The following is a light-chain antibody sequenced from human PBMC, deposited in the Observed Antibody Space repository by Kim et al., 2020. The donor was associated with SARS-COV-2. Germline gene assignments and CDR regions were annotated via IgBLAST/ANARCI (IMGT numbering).Light chain of an antibody. CDR3: NSRDSNDNVV. V-gene: IGLV3-19*01. J-gene: IGLJ2*01. CDR1: SLRSYY. Sequence: VGLGQTVRITCQGDSLRSYYATWYQQKPGQAPLLVIYGKNNRPSGIPDRFSGSSSGNTASLTITGTQAGDEADYYCNSRDSNDNVVFGGGTQLTVL. CDR2: GKN.